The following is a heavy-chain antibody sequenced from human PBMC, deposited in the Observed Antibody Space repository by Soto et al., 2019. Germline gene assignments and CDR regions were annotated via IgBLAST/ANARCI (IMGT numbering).Heavy chain of an antibody. CDR3: ARHLGYDSSGYYRNWFDP. D-gene: IGHD3-22*01. V-gene: IGHV4-59*08. CDR1: GGSISSYY. J-gene: IGHJ5*02. Sequence: QVQLQESGPGLVKPSETLSLTCTVSGGSISSYYWSWIRQPPGKGLEWIGYISYSGSTNYNPSLTSRVTLSVDTSKNLFSLKLTSVTAADTAVYYCARHLGYDSSGYYRNWFDPWGQGTLVTVSS. CDR2: ISYSGST.